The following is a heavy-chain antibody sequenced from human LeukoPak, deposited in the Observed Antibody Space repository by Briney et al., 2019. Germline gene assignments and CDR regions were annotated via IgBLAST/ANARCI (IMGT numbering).Heavy chain of an antibody. V-gene: IGHV4-4*02. CDR1: GGSISSDNW. Sequence: SETLSLTCAVSGGSISSDNWWSWVRQPPGKGLEWIGEIYHSGSTNYNPSLQSRVTISVDKSNNHFSLRLTSVTAADTAVYYCARGSQVAAAGADYWGQGTLVTVSS. J-gene: IGHJ4*02. D-gene: IGHD6-13*01. CDR3: ARGSQVAAAGADY. CDR2: IYHSGST.